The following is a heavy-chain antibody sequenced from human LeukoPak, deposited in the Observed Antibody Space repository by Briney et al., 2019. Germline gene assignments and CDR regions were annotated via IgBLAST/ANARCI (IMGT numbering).Heavy chain of an antibody. J-gene: IGHJ4*02. CDR1: GLTLSGYW. CDR2: IDSDGGGT. V-gene: IGHV3-74*01. Sequence: QAGGSLRLSCSASGLTLSGYWMHWVRQIPGKGLVWVSRIDSDGGGTSYADSVKGRFTISRDDVKNMLYLQMNSLRVEDTGLYYCSTVEHFWGQGTLVTVSS. CDR3: STVEHF. D-gene: IGHD1/OR15-1a*01.